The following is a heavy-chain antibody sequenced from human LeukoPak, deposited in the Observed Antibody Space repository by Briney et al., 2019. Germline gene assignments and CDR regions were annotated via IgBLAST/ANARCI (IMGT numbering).Heavy chain of an antibody. Sequence: PGGSLRLSCAASGFSFSSHWMHWVRQAPGKGLEWVSRIDSDGRTTAYADSVKGRFTISRDNAKSTMYLQMNSLRVEDTGVYYCARGIMMLRGAYDYWGQGTLVTVSS. J-gene: IGHJ4*02. D-gene: IGHD3-10*01. CDR1: GFSFSSHW. CDR2: IDSDGRTT. V-gene: IGHV3-74*01. CDR3: ARGIMMLRGAYDY.